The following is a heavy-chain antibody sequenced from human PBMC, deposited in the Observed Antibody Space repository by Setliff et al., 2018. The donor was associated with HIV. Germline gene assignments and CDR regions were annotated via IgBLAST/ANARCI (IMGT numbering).Heavy chain of an antibody. CDR2: IYTSGST. V-gene: IGHV4-61*09. J-gene: IGHJ6*03. D-gene: IGHD3-10*01. CDR3: ARGGREYGVNYCYYYLDV. CDR1: GGSISNGYYY. Sequence: SETLSLTCTVSGGSISNGYYYWSWIRQPAGKGLEWIGHIYTSGSTKYNPSLKSRVTISVDTSKNQFSLKLSSVTAADTAVYYCARGGREYGVNYCYYYLDVRGKGTTVTVSS.